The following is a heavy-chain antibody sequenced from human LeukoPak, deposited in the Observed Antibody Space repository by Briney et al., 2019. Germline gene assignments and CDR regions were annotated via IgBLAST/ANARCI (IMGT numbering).Heavy chain of an antibody. Sequence: GRSLRLSCTASGFTSGDYAMSWFRQAPGKGLEWVGSIRSKDYHRPTEYAASVKSKFTISRDDSKSIAYLQMNSLKTEDTAVYYCSRVPVRTVTWIVVLRGHDVFDMWGQGTMVTVSS. V-gene: IGHV3-49*03. J-gene: IGHJ3*02. CDR3: SRVPVRTVTWIVVLRGHDVFDM. CDR1: GFTSGDYA. CDR2: IRSKDYHRPT. D-gene: IGHD3-22*01.